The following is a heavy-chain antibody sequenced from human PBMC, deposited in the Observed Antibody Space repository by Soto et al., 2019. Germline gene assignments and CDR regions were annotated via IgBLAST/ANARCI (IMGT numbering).Heavy chain of an antibody. Sequence: GASVKVSCKASGYTFTGYYMHWVRQAPGQGLEWMGWINPNSGGTNYAQKFQGRVTITRDTSASTAYMELSSLRSEDTAVYYCARVGIPVVVVAATSAFDIWGQGTMVTVSS. J-gene: IGHJ3*02. CDR3: ARVGIPVVVVAATSAFDI. CDR2: INPNSGGT. V-gene: IGHV1-2*02. CDR1: GYTFTGYY. D-gene: IGHD2-15*01.